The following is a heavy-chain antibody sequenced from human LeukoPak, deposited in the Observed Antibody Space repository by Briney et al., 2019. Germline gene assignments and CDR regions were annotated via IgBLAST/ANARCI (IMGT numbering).Heavy chain of an antibody. CDR3: ARMGLRSYTIDY. Sequence: GGSLRLSCAASGFTFSSYAMSWVRQAPGKGLEWVSYISSSGSTIYYADSVKGRFTISRDNAKNSLYLQMNSLRAEDTAVYYCARMGLRSYTIDYWGQGTLVTVSS. J-gene: IGHJ4*02. CDR2: ISSSGSTI. D-gene: IGHD5-12*01. CDR1: GFTFSSYA. V-gene: IGHV3-48*04.